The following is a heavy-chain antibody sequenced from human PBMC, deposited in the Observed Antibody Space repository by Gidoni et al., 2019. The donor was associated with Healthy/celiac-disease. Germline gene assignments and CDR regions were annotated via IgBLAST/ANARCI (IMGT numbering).Heavy chain of an antibody. CDR2: IYTSGST. CDR3: ARDGTGTTDYYYYDMDV. V-gene: IGHV4-4*07. J-gene: IGHJ6*02. D-gene: IGHD1-1*01. Sequence: QVQLQESSPGLVKPSETLSLTCTVSGGSISSYYWSWIRQPAGKGLEWIGHIYTSGSTNYSPSLKSRVTMSVDTSKNQFSLKLSSVTAADTAVYYCARDGTGTTDYYYYDMDVWGQGTTVTVSS. CDR1: GGSISSYY.